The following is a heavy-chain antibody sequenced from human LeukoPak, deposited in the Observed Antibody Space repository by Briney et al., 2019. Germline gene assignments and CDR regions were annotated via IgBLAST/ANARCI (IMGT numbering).Heavy chain of an antibody. J-gene: IGHJ1*01. CDR3: ARAPSEIGGYYPEYFRH. D-gene: IGHD3-22*01. CDR2: IKSDGST. CDR1: GFTFSSYW. Sequence: GGSLRLSCAASGFTFSSYWMHWVRQAPGKGLVWVSRIKSDGSTRYADSVKGRFTISRDNAKNTVSLQMNSLRAEDTGVYYCARAPSEIGGYYPEYFRHWGQGTLITVSP. V-gene: IGHV3-74*01.